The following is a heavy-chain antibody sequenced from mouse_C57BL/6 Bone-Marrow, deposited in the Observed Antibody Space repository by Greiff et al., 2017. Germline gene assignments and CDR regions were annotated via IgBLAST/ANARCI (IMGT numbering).Heavy chain of an antibody. CDR2: IYPGDGDT. CDR3: VREIYYYGRGYFDV. Sequence: QVQLKESVAELVKPGASVKISCKASGYAFSSYWMNWVKQRPGKGLEWIGQIYPGDGDTNYNGKFKGKATLTADKSSSTAYMQLSSLTSEDSAVYFGVREIYYYGRGYFDVWGTGTTVTVSS. CDR1: GYAFSSYW. D-gene: IGHD1-1*01. V-gene: IGHV1-80*01. J-gene: IGHJ1*03.